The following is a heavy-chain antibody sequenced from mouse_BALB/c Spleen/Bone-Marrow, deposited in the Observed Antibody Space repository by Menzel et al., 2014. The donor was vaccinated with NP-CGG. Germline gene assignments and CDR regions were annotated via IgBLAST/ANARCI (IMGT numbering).Heavy chain of an antibody. CDR1: GFTFSSYG. D-gene: IGHD2-2*01. CDR3: ARQGYGYDGFDY. V-gene: IGHV5-6*01. J-gene: IGHJ2*01. CDR2: ISSGGSYT. Sequence: EVKVVESGGDLVKPGGSLKLSCAASGFTFSSYGMSWVRQTPDKRMEWVATISSGGSYTYYPDSVKGRFTISRDNAKNTLYLQMSSLKSEDTAMYYCARQGYGYDGFDYWGQGTTLTVS.